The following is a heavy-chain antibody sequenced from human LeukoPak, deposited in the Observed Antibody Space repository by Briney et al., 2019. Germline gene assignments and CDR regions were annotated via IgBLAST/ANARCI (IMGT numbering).Heavy chain of an antibody. Sequence: ASVKVSCKVSGYTLTELSMHWVRQAPGKGLEWMGGFDPEDGETIYAQKFQGRVTMTEDTSTDTAYMELSSLRSEDTAVYYCATCCSTSCSLDYWGQGTLVTVSS. CDR2: FDPEDGET. CDR3: ATCCSTSCSLDY. J-gene: IGHJ4*02. D-gene: IGHD2-2*01. V-gene: IGHV1-24*01. CDR1: GYTLTELS.